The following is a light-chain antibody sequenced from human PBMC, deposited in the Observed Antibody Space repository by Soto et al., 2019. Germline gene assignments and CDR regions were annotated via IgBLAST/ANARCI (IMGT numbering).Light chain of an antibody. Sequence: DIQMTQSPSSVSASVGDRVTITCRASQGISSWVVWYQQKPGKAPKLLMYAASSLQSGVPSRFSGSGSGTDFTLTISSLQPEDFATYYCQQANSFPLTFGGGTKVEIK. J-gene: IGKJ4*01. CDR2: AAS. CDR3: QQANSFPLT. CDR1: QGISSW. V-gene: IGKV1-12*01.